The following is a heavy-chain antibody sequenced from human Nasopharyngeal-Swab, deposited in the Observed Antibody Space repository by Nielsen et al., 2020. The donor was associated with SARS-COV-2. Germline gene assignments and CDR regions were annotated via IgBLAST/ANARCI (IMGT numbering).Heavy chain of an antibody. CDR1: GYSFTSYW. CDR2: IYPGDSDT. V-gene: IGHV5-51*01. CDR3: ARQRQYCSGGSCYSKWFDP. J-gene: IGHJ5*02. Sequence: GESLKISCQGSGYSFTSYWIGWVRQMPGKGLEWMGIIYPGDSDTRYSPSFEGQVTISADKSISTAYLQWGSLKASDTAMYYCARQRQYCSGGSCYSKWFDPWGQGTLVTVSS. D-gene: IGHD2-15*01.